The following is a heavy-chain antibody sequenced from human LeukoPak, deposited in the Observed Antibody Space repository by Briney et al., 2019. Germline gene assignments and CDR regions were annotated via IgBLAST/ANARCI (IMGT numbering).Heavy chain of an antibody. D-gene: IGHD1-1*01. CDR1: GGSISSSSYY. V-gene: IGHV4-39*07. CDR2: IYYSGST. J-gene: IGHJ3*02. CDR3: ARAPRSGAFDI. Sequence: PSETLSLACTVSGGSISSSSYYWGWIRQPPGKGLEWIGSIYYSGSTYYNPSLKSRVTISVDTSKNQFSLKLSSVTAADTAVYYCARAPRSGAFDIWGQGTMVTVSS.